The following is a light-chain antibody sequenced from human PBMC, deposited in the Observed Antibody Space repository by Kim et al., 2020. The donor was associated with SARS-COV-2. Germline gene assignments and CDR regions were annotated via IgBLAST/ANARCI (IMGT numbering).Light chain of an antibody. CDR2: RNN. Sequence: GQRVTISCSRGRSNIGNNYLYWYRQVPGTAPKLLIYRNNQRPSGVPDRFSGSKSGTSASLAISGLQSEDEAHYYCASWDDSLSGPVFGGGTQLTVL. CDR3: ASWDDSLSGPV. J-gene: IGLJ2*01. CDR1: RSNIGNNY. V-gene: IGLV1-47*01.